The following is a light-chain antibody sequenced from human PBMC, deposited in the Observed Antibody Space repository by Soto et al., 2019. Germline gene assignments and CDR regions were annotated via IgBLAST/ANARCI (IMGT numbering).Light chain of an antibody. V-gene: IGLV2-14*01. CDR2: EVS. CDR3: SSYTSSITYG. CDR1: SSDVGGYNY. Sequence: QSALTQPASVSGSPGQSITISCTGTSSDVGGYNYVSWYQQHPGKAPKLMIYEVSNRPSGVSNLFSGSKSGNTASLTISGLQAEDEADYYCSSYTSSITYGFGTGTNLT. J-gene: IGLJ1*01.